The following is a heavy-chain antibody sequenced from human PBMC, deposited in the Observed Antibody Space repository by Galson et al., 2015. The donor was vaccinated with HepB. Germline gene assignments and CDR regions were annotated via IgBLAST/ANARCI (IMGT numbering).Heavy chain of an antibody. CDR2: MSGSGGST. CDR1: GFRFNNYA. CDR3: AKVFPEKTSGWYRQALYYFDS. D-gene: IGHD6-19*01. V-gene: IGHV3-23*01. Sequence: SLRLSCAASGFRFNNYAMSWVRQAPGKGLEWVSGMSGSGGSTYYADSVKGRFTISRDNSKNTLFLQMNSLRADDTAIYFCAKVFPEKTSGWYRQALYYFDSWGQGTRVTVSS. J-gene: IGHJ4*02.